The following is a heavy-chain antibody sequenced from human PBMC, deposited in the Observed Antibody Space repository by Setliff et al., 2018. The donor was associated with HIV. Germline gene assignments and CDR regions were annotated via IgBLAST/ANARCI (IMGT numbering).Heavy chain of an antibody. CDR3: ARDSGTTVGATGPGY. J-gene: IGHJ4*02. CDR2: MTSNLVTI. D-gene: IGHD1-26*01. V-gene: IGHV3-48*01. Sequence: PGGSLRLSCSASGFPFNIYSMNWVRQAPGKGLEWISYMTSNLVTIQYGDSVKGRFTISRDNAKNLLYLQLNTLRVDDTAVYYCARDSGTTVGATGPGYWGQGTLVTVSS. CDR1: GFPFNIYS.